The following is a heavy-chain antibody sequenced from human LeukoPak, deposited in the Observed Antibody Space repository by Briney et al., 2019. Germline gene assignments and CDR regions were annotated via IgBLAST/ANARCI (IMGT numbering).Heavy chain of an antibody. Sequence: GGSLRLSCAASGFTFSSYWMSWVRQAPGKGLEWVANIKHDGSEKYYVDSVKGRFTISRDNAKNSLYLQMNSLRAEDTAVYYCARFRYCSSGSCYYYFDYWGQGTLVTVSS. CDR3: ARFRYCSSGSCYYYFDY. D-gene: IGHD2-15*01. V-gene: IGHV3-7*01. CDR1: GFTFSSYW. J-gene: IGHJ4*02. CDR2: IKHDGSEK.